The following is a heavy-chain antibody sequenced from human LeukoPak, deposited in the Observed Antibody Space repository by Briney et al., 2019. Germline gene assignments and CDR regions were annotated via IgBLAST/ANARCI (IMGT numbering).Heavy chain of an antibody. CDR1: GGTFSSYA. CDR3: ARSKVERSGSYYTIDY. D-gene: IGHD3-10*01. CDR2: IIPIFGTA. Sequence: SVKVSCKASGGTFSSYAISWVRQAPGQGLEWMGGIIPIFGTANYAQKFQGRVTITADKSTSTAYMELSSLRSEDTAVYYCARSKVERSGSYYTIDYWGQGTLVTVSS. V-gene: IGHV1-69*06. J-gene: IGHJ4*02.